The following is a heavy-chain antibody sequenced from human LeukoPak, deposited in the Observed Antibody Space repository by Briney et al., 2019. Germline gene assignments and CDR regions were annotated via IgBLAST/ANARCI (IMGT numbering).Heavy chain of an antibody. D-gene: IGHD5-24*01. Sequence: HGESLKISCKGSGYSFTSYWIGWVRQVPGKGLEWMGIIWPDDSDKRYSPSLKGQVTISADKSISTAYLQWSSLKASDTAMYYCARQGKDGYRVVDYWGQGTLLTVSS. J-gene: IGHJ4*02. CDR1: GYSFTSYW. V-gene: IGHV5-51*01. CDR3: ARQGKDGYRVVDY. CDR2: IWPDDSDK.